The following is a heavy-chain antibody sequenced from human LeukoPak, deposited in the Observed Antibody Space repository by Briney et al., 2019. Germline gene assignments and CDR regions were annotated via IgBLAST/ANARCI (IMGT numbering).Heavy chain of an antibody. D-gene: IGHD3-22*01. CDR2: IWYDGSNK. V-gene: IGHV3-33*06. CDR3: AKGPTRGYYDSSGSTDAFDV. Sequence: PGRSLRLSCAASGFTFSSYGMHWVRQAPGKGLEWVAVIWYDGSNKYYADSVKGRFTISRDNSKNTLYLQMNSLRAEDTAVYYCAKGPTRGYYDSSGSTDAFDVWGQGTMVTVSS. CDR1: GFTFSSYG. J-gene: IGHJ3*01.